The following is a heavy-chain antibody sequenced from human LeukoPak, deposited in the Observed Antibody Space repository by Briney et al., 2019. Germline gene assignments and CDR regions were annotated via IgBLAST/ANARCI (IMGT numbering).Heavy chain of an antibody. J-gene: IGHJ4*02. Sequence: GGSLRLSCAASGFTFSTYWMSWVRQAPRKGLEWVAGIFGSGGSAHYADSVKGRFTISRDNSKNTVYLQMDCLRGEDTALYYCTKTTTGYSSGQYPGWPADHWGQGALVTVSS. V-gene: IGHV3-23*01. D-gene: IGHD3-22*01. CDR1: GFTFSTYW. CDR2: IFGSGGSA. CDR3: TKTTTGYSSGQYPGWPADH.